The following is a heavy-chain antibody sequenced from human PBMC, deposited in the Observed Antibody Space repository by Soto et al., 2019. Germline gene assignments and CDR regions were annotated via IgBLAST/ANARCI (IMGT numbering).Heavy chain of an antibody. J-gene: IGHJ4*02. D-gene: IGHD3-10*01. CDR3: ARGEVAGNY. CDR2: ISNSGSYT. CDR1: GFTFSDYY. Sequence: QVQLVESGGGLVKPGGSLRLSCAASGFTFSDYYMSWIRQAPGKGLEWVSYISNSGSYTKYGDSVKGRFTISRDNAKNSLYLQMTSLRVEDTALYYCARGEVAGNYWGQGTLVTVSS. V-gene: IGHV3-11*05.